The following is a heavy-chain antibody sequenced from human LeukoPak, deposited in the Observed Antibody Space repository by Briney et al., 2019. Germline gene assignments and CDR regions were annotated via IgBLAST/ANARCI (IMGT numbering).Heavy chain of an antibody. D-gene: IGHD4-23*01. J-gene: IGHJ4*02. V-gene: IGHV1-46*01. CDR2: INPSGGST. CDR3: ARGDRIYGGGIDY. Sequence: GASVKVSCKASGYTFTSYGISWVRQAPGQGLEWMGIINPSGGSTSYAQKFQGRVTMTRDTSTSTVYMELSSLRSEDTAVYYCARGDRIYGGGIDYWGQGTLVTVSS. CDR1: GYTFTSYG.